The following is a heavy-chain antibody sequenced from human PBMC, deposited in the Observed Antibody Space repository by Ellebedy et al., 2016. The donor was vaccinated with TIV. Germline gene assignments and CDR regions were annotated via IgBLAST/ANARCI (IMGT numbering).Heavy chain of an antibody. CDR1: GFTFSNYA. J-gene: IGHJ6*02. CDR3: AKLGFDILTGSGGTDV. D-gene: IGHD3-9*01. Sequence: GESLKISCAASGFTFSNYAMSWVRRSPGKGLDWVSLISGNGEYTYYADSVKGRLTISRDNSMDTLYLQMNSLGVGDTAVYYCAKLGFDILTGSGGTDVWGQGTTVTVSS. CDR2: ISGNGEYT. V-gene: IGHV3-23*01.